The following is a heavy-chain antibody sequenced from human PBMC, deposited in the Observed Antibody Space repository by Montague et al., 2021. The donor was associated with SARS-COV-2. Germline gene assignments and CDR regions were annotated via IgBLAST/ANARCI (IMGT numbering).Heavy chain of an antibody. CDR1: GGSITSYY. V-gene: IGHV4-4*07. D-gene: IGHD3-3*01. CDR3: ARQKMGSVTSFGVVMHDRWFDP. Sequence: SETLSLTCTVSGGSITSYYWSWIRQPAGKGLECIGLIYTSGSTNYNPSLKSRVTMSVDTSRKQFSLKLTSVTAADTAVYYCARQKMGSVTSFGVVMHDRWFDPWGQGTLVTVSS. J-gene: IGHJ5*02. CDR2: IYTSGST.